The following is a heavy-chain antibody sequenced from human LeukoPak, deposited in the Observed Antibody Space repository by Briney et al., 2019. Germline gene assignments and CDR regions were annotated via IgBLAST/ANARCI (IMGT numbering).Heavy chain of an antibody. CDR3: AREGGPYRPLDY. CDR2: IYYSGST. V-gene: IGHV4-31*03. J-gene: IGHJ4*02. Sequence: SSETLSLTCTVSGGSISSGGYYWSWIRQHPGKGLEWIGYIYYSGSTYYNPSLKSRVTISVDKSENHISLKLTSVTAADTAVYYCAREGGPYRPLDYSGQGTLVTVAS. CDR1: GGSISSGGYY.